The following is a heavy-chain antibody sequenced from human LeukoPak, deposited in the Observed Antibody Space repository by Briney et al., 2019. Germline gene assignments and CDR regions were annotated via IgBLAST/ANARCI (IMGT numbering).Heavy chain of an antibody. J-gene: IGHJ4*02. CDR3: ARVRDSGRSGAWPQDY. Sequence: GGSLRLSCAASGFTFSSYWMSWVRQAPGKGLEWVANIKQDGSEKYYVDSVKGRFTISRDIAKNSLSLQMNSLRVEDTAVYYCARVRDSGRSGAWPQDYWGQGSLVTVSS. CDR1: GFTFSSYW. V-gene: IGHV3-7*05. D-gene: IGHD6-13*01. CDR2: IKQDGSEK.